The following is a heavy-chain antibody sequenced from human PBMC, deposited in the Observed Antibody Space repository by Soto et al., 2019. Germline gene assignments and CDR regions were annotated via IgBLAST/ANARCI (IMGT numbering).Heavy chain of an antibody. CDR2: MNANSGNT. Sequence: QVQLVQSGAEVKKPGASVKVSCKASGYTFTSHDINWVRQATGQGLEWMGWMNANSGNTGYAQKFQDRVTMTRNTSISTAYMELSSLRSEDTAVYYCARGGTYRDSSGYDYWGQGTLVTVSS. D-gene: IGHD3-22*01. CDR3: ARGGTYRDSSGYDY. J-gene: IGHJ4*02. V-gene: IGHV1-8*01. CDR1: GYTFTSHD.